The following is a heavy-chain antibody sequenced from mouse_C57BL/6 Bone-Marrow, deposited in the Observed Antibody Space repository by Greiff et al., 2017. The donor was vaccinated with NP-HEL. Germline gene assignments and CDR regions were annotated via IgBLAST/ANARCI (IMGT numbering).Heavy chain of an antibody. Sequence: VQLQQSGAELVRPGASVKLSCTASGFNIKDDYMHWVKQRPEQGLEWIGWIDPENGDTEYASKFQGKATITADTSSNTAYLQLSSLTSGDTAVYYWTTSNYDVDCWGEGTTLTVSS. CDR2: IDPENGDT. CDR3: TTSNYDVDC. V-gene: IGHV14-4*01. D-gene: IGHD2-4*01. CDR1: GFNIKDDY. J-gene: IGHJ2*01.